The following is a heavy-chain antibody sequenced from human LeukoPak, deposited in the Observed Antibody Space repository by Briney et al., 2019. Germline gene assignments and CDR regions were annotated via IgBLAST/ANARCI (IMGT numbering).Heavy chain of an antibody. CDR2: IYTSGST. J-gene: IGHJ2*01. Sequence: SETLSLTCTVAGGSISSYYWSWIRQPPGKRLEWIGYIYTSGSTYYNPSLKSRVTISVDTSKNHFSLKLSSVTAADTAVYYCARQEKYGYNLHFDLWGRGTLVTVSS. CDR3: ARQEKYGYNLHFDL. D-gene: IGHD5-24*01. CDR1: GGSISSYY. V-gene: IGHV4-4*09.